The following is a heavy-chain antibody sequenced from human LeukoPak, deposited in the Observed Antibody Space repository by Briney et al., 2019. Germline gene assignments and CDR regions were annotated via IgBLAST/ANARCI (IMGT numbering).Heavy chain of an antibody. D-gene: IGHD6-19*01. CDR2: IYYSGST. CDR3: ARDPGGWNFDY. V-gene: IGHV4-39*07. CDR1: GGSISSSSYY. J-gene: IGHJ4*02. Sequence: SETLSLTCTVSGGSISSSSYYWGWIRQPPGKGLEWIGSIYYSGSTYYNPSLKSRVTISVDTSKNQFSLKLRSVTAADTAVYYCARDPGGWNFDYWGQGTLVTVSS.